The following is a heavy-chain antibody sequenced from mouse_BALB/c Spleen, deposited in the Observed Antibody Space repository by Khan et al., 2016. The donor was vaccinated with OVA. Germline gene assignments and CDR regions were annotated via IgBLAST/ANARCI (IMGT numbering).Heavy chain of an antibody. V-gene: IGHV3-2*02. J-gene: IGHJ2*01. CDR2: ISYSGVT. CDR1: GYSITSGYA. CDR3: ARGNYYGYYFDY. D-gene: IGHD1-1*01. Sequence: EVQLQESGPGLEKPSQSLSLTCTVTGYSITSGYAWNWIRQFPGNKLEWMGYISYSGVTSYTPSLKSRISITRDTSKNQFFLQLNSVTTEDTATYYCARGNYYGYYFDYWGQGTTLTVSS.